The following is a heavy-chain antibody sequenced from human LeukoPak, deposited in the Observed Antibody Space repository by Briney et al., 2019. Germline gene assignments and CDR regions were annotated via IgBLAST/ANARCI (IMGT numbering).Heavy chain of an antibody. D-gene: IGHD4/OR15-4a*01. V-gene: IGHV3-21*01. CDR3: ARSSNYERAFDI. CDR1: GFTFSSCS. Sequence: GGSLRLSCAASGFTFSSCSMNWVRQAPGKGLEWVSSISSSSSYIYYADSVKGRFTISRDNAKNSLYLQMNSLRAEDTAVYYCARSSNYERAFDIWGQGTMVTVSS. CDR2: ISSSSSYI. J-gene: IGHJ3*02.